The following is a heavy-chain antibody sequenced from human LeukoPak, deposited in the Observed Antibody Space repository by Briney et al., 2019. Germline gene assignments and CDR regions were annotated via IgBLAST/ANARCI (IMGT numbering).Heavy chain of an antibody. CDR3: TTLPDTAMVTSPY. CDR2: IKSKTDGGTT. Sequence: GGSLRLSCAASGFTFSNAWMNWVRQAPGKGLEWVGRIKSKTDGGTTDYAAPVKGRFTISRDDSKNTLYLQLNSLKTEDTAVYYCTTLPDTAMVTSPYWGQGTLVTVSS. V-gene: IGHV3-15*01. CDR1: GFTFSNAW. J-gene: IGHJ4*02. D-gene: IGHD5-18*01.